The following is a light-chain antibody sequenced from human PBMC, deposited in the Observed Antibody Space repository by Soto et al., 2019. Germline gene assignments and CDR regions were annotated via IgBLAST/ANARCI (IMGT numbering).Light chain of an antibody. V-gene: IGKV1-12*01. CDR1: QSISTW. Sequence: DIQMTQSPSFVSASVGDRVTITCRASQSISTWLAWYQQKPGKAPKLLISAASSLQSGAPSRFSGSGSGTDFTLVISSLQLEDFATYYCQQAISFPRTFGQGTKVDIK. J-gene: IGKJ1*01. CDR2: AAS. CDR3: QQAISFPRT.